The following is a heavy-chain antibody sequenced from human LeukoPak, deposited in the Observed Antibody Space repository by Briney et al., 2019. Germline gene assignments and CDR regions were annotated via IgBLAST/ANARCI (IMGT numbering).Heavy chain of an antibody. V-gene: IGHV4-59*01. CDR2: IYYSGST. D-gene: IGHD3-3*01. J-gene: IGHJ3*02. Sequence: PETRSLTCTVSGGSISSYYWSWIRQPPGKGLEWIGYIYYSGSTKYKPSLKSRVTISVDTAKNEFSLKLSSVTAADTAVYYCARGRFLVAFDIWGQGTM. CDR1: GGSISSYY. CDR3: ARGRFLVAFDI.